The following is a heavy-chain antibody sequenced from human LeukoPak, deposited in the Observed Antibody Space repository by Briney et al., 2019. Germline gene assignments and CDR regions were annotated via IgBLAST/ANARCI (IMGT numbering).Heavy chain of an antibody. CDR2: IIPIFGTA. Sequence: SVKVSCKASGGTFSSYAISWVRQAPGQGLEWMGGIIPIFGTANYAQKFQGRVTITADESTSTAYMELSSLRSEDTVVYYCARERNLAYCGGDCPPDAFDIWGQGTMVTVSS. V-gene: IGHV1-69*13. CDR1: GGTFSSYA. CDR3: ARERNLAYCGGDCPPDAFDI. J-gene: IGHJ3*02. D-gene: IGHD2-21*02.